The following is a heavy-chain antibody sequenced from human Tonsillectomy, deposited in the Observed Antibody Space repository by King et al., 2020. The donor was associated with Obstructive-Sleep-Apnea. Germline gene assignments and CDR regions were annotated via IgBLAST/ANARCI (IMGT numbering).Heavy chain of an antibody. D-gene: IGHD5-24*01. J-gene: IGHJ4*02. V-gene: IGHV4-59*01. CDR2: IYCSGST. Sequence: VQLQESGPGLVKPSETLSLTCTVSGASISSFYWSWIRQPPGRGLEWIGYIYCSGSTSYNPSLKSRVTLSVDTSKDQFSLKLRSVTAADTAIYYCASMVEMATNFFDSWGQGTLVTVSS. CDR1: GASISSFY. CDR3: ASMVEMATNFFDS.